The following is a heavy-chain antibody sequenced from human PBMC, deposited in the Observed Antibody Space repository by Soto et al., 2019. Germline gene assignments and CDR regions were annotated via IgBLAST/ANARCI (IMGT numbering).Heavy chain of an antibody. CDR2: ISQSSAFI. Sequence: HPGGSLRLSCAASGFKFGRYSMSWVRQAPGKALEWVSSISQSSAFIHYADSVKGRFTISRDNSKNTLYLQMNSLRAEDTAVYYCAKSPGSYYFYGMDVWGQGTTVTVSS. D-gene: IGHD3-10*01. J-gene: IGHJ6*02. CDR3: AKSPGSYYFYGMDV. V-gene: IGHV3-23*01. CDR1: GFKFGRYS.